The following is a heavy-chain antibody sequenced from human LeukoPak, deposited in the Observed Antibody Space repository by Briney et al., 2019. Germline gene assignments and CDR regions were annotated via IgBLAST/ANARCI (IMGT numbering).Heavy chain of an antibody. CDR1: GFTFSSYE. J-gene: IGHJ4*02. D-gene: IGHD3-22*01. CDR3: ARVGYYDSSGYYDY. Sequence: GGSLRPSCAASGFTFSSYEMNWVRQAPGKGLEWVSYISSSGSTIYYADSVKGRFTISRDNAKNSLYLQMNSLRAEDTAVYYCARVGYYDSSGYYDYWGQGTLVTVSS. V-gene: IGHV3-48*03. CDR2: ISSSGSTI.